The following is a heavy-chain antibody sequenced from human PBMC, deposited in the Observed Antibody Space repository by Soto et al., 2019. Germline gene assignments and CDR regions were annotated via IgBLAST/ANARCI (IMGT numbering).Heavy chain of an antibody. V-gene: IGHV4-34*01. D-gene: IGHD2-15*01. CDR1: GGSFSDTY. CDR2: INHNTNT. J-gene: IGHJ5*02. Sequence: QVHLQQWGAGLLKPSETLSLTCAVYGGSFSDTYWNWFRQPPGKGLEWIGEINHNTNTIYNPSLTSRVTISVDTSKNHFSLKLTSVTAADTSVYYCARGVRLFRVSFAPWGQGTLVTVSS. CDR3: ARGVRLFRVSFAP.